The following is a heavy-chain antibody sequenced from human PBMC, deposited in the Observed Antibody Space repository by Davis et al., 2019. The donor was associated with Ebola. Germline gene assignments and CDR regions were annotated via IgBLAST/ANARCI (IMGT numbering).Heavy chain of an antibody. CDR2: ISSSGGNS. V-gene: IGHV3-23*01. CDR3: SRNTPMVSTHN. D-gene: IGHD2-8*01. Sequence: GGSLRLSCAVSGFTFRNYVMSWVRQAPGKGLEWVSSISSSGGNSYYADSVKGRFTLSRDNAKNTVYLQMNSLRVEDTGFYFCSRNTPMVSTHNWGPGTLVTVSS. CDR1: GFTFRNYV. J-gene: IGHJ4*02.